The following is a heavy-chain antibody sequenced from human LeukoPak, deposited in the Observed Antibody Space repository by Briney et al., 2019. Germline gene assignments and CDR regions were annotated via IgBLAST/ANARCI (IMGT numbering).Heavy chain of an antibody. V-gene: IGHV4-59*08. CDR3: ARHRTRHDY. CDR1: GDSISSYY. Sequence: PSETLPLTCTVSGDSISSYYWSWIRQPPGRGLEWIGSIYYSGSTSYNPSLKSRVTISLDTPKSQFSLKLNSVTAADTAVYYCARHRTRHDYWGQGTLVTVSS. J-gene: IGHJ4*02. CDR2: IYYSGST.